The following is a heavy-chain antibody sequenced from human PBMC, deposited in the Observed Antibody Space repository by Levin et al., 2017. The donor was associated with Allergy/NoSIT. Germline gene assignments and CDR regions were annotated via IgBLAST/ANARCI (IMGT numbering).Heavy chain of an antibody. CDR2: INPNSGGT. CDR3: ARDLLVVPAASGMDV. D-gene: IGHD2-2*01. J-gene: IGHJ6*02. CDR1: GYTFTGYY. Sequence: ASVKVSCKASGYTFTGYYMHWVRQAPGQGLEWMGWINPNSGGTNYAQKFQGWVTMTRDTSINTAYMELSRLRSDDTAVYYCARDLLVVPAASGMDVWGQGTTVTVSS. V-gene: IGHV1-2*04.